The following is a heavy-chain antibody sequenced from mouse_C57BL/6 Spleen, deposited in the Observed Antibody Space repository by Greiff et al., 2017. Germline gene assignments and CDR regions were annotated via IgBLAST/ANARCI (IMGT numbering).Heavy chain of an antibody. CDR3: ARNDYDGFDY. CDR2: INPSTGGT. V-gene: IGHV1-42*01. J-gene: IGHJ2*01. CDR1: GYSFTGYY. Sequence: EVQLQQSGPELVKPGASVKISCKASGYSFTGYYMNWVKQSPEKSLEWIGEINPSTGGTTYNQKFKAKATLTVDKSSSTAYMQLKSLTSEDSAVYYCARNDYDGFDYWGQGTTLTVSS. D-gene: IGHD2-4*01.